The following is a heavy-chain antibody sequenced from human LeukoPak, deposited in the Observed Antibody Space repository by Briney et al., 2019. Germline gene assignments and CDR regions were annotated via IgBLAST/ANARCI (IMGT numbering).Heavy chain of an antibody. CDR1: GGSISSSSYY. Sequence: SETLSLTCTVSGGSISSSSYYWGWIRHPPGKGLEWIGSIYYSGSTYYNPSLKSRVTISVDTSKNQFSLKLSSVTAADTAVYYCARLGTTVTNDYWGQGTLVTVSS. D-gene: IGHD4-17*01. J-gene: IGHJ4*02. V-gene: IGHV4-39*01. CDR3: ARLGTTVTNDY. CDR2: IYYSGST.